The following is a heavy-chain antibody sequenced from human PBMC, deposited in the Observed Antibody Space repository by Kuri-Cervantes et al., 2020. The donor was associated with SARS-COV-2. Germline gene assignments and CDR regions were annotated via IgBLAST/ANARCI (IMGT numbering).Heavy chain of an antibody. D-gene: IGHD3-10*01. Sequence: GESLKISCAASGFTFSSYSMNWVRQAPGKGLEWVSSISSSGSTIYYADSVKGRFTISRDNAKNSLYLQMNSLRAEDTAVYYCARDVLLWFREYKGKFDYWGQGTLVTVSS. V-gene: IGHV3-21*04. J-gene: IGHJ4*02. CDR1: GFTFSSYS. CDR2: ISSSGSTI. CDR3: ARDVLLWFREYKGKFDY.